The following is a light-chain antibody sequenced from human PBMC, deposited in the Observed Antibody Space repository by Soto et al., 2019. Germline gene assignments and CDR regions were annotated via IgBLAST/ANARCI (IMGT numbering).Light chain of an antibody. CDR1: QSIGSW. CDR2: KAS. Sequence: DIQMTQSPSTLSASVGDRVTITCRASQSIGSWLAWYQQKPGKAPKLLIYKASSLESGVPSRFSGSGSGTGFTLTISSLQPDDFATYYCQQCNTYWTFGQGTKVEIK. V-gene: IGKV1-5*03. J-gene: IGKJ1*01. CDR3: QQCNTYWT.